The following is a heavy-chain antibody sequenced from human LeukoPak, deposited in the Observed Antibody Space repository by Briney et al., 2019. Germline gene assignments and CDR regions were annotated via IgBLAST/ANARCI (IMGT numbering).Heavy chain of an antibody. CDR3: AKDESRNQLLRPALDY. D-gene: IGHD2-2*01. CDR2: FSGSGGST. CDR1: GFTFSSYA. J-gene: IGHJ4*02. Sequence: GGSLRLSCAASGFTFSSYAMSWVRQAPGKGLEWVSPFSGSGGSTYYADSVKGRFTISRDNSKNTLYLQMNSLRAEDTAVYYCAKDESRNQLLRPALDYWGQGTLVTVSS. V-gene: IGHV3-23*01.